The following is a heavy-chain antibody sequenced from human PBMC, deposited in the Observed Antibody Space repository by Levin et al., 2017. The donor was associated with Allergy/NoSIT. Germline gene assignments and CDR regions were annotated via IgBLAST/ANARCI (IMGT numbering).Heavy chain of an antibody. J-gene: IGHJ4*02. Sequence: GESLKISCAASGFTFSSYGMHWARQAPGKGLEWVAVISYDGDRKYYADSVKGRFTISRENSKDTLIVQMDSMRDEDTAVYFCAKGVVVAGVAPQLDYWGQGILVTVSP. CDR1: GFTFSSYG. CDR2: ISYDGDRK. V-gene: IGHV3-30*18. D-gene: IGHD2-15*01. CDR3: AKGVVVAGVAPQLDY.